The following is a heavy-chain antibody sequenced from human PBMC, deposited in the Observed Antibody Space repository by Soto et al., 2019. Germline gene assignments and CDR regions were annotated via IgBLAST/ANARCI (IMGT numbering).Heavy chain of an antibody. Sequence: GGSLRLSCSASGFTFSSYAMHWVRQVPGKGLVWVSRIHFDGSTTHYADSVKGRFTVSRDNAKNTLSLQMNSLRAEDTAVYYCARDASISGYYNFAYWGEGTMVT. V-gene: IGHV3-74*01. CDR3: ARDASISGYYNFAY. J-gene: IGHJ4*02. CDR1: GFTFSSYA. D-gene: IGHD5-12*01. CDR2: IHFDGSTT.